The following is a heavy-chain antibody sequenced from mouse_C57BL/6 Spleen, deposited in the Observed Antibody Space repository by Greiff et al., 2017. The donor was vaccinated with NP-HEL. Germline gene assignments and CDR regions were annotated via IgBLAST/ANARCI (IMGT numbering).Heavy chain of an antibody. V-gene: IGHV1-80*01. CDR1: GYAFSSYW. J-gene: IGHJ4*01. D-gene: IGHD4-1*01. CDR3: ASPGTSYYYAMDY. Sequence: VQVVESGAELVKPGASVKISCKASGYAFSSYWMNWVKQRPGKGLEWIGQIYPGDGDTNYNGKFKGKATLTADKSSSTAYMQLSSLTSEDSAVYFCASPGTSYYYAMDYWGQGTSVTVSS. CDR2: IYPGDGDT.